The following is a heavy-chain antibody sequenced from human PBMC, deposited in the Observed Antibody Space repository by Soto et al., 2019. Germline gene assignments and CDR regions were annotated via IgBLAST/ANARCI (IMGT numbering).Heavy chain of an antibody. CDR2: IFSNDEA. CDR1: GFSLSDVRMA. D-gene: IGHD3-16*01. CDR3: ARMRYDIDFNTYWFLDL. Sequence: QVTLKESGPVLVKPTETLTVTCTVSGFSLSDVRMAVSWIRQPPGKAPEWLAHIFSNDEATYNKSLRSRLSISNDNSKSQVVLHMTDMDPVDNATYHCARMRYDIDFNTYWFLDLWGRGTLVTVSS. V-gene: IGHV2-26*01. J-gene: IGHJ2*01.